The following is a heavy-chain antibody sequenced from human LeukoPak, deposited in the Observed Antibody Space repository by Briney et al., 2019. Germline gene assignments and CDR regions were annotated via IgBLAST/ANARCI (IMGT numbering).Heavy chain of an antibody. CDR1: GFTVSNNY. V-gene: IGHV3-53*01. CDR2: IYSDGST. J-gene: IGHJ4*02. D-gene: IGHD5-18*01. CDR3: ARAIRGYSYVLGY. Sequence: GGSLRLSCAASGFTVSNNYMSWVRQAPGKGLEWVSVIYSDGSTYFADSVKGRFTISRDNPKNTLYLQMNSLRAEDTAVYYCARAIRGYSYVLGYWGQGTLVTVSS.